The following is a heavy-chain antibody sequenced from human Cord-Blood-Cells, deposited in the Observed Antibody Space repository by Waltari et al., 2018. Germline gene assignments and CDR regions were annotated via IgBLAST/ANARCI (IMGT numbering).Heavy chain of an antibody. Sequence: QVQLVPSGAEVKKPGASVKVSCQVSGYTLTELSILWVRQAPGKGLEWMGGFDPEDGETIYAQKFQGRVTMTEDTSTDTAYMELSSLRSEDTAMYYCATGLYSSSSTDAFDIWGQGTMVTVSS. CDR2: FDPEDGET. CDR3: ATGLYSSSSTDAFDI. D-gene: IGHD6-6*01. J-gene: IGHJ3*02. V-gene: IGHV1-24*01. CDR1: GYTLTELS.